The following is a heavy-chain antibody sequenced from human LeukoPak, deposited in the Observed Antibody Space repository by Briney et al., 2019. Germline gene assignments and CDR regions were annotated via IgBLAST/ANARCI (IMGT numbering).Heavy chain of an antibody. CDR2: INPNSGGT. CDR1: GYTFTGYY. J-gene: IGHJ3*02. Sequence: VASVKVSCKASGYTFTGYYMHWVRQAPGQGLEWMGWINPNSGGTNYAQKFQGRVTMTRDTSISTAYMELSRLRSDDTAVYYCARVTGYYYDSTGYYHHAFDIWGQGTMVTVSS. CDR3: ARVTGYYYDSTGYYHHAFDI. V-gene: IGHV1-2*02. D-gene: IGHD3-22*01.